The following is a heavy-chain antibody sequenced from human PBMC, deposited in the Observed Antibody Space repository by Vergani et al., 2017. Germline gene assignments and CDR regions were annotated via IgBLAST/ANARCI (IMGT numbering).Heavy chain of an antibody. CDR3: ARPYIDYGDFWYFDL. V-gene: IGHV5-10-1*03. Sequence: EVQLVQSGAEVKKPGESLRISCKGSGYSFTSYWISWVRQMPGKGLEWMGRIDPSDSYTNYSPSFQGHVTISADKSISTAYLQWSSLKASDTAMYYCARPYIDYGDFWYFDLWGRGTLVTVSS. CDR1: GYSFTSYW. D-gene: IGHD4-17*01. CDR2: IDPSDSYT. J-gene: IGHJ2*01.